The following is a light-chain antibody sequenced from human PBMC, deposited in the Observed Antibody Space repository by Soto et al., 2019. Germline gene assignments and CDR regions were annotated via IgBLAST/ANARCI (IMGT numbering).Light chain of an antibody. Sequence: DIQMTQSPSTLSASVGDRVTITCRASQSISSWLAWYQQKPGKAPKLLIYDASSLESGVPSRFSGSGSGTEFTLTISSLQPDDIATYYCQQYNSNGYTFGQGTKLEIK. V-gene: IGKV1-5*01. CDR1: QSISSW. J-gene: IGKJ2*01. CDR3: QQYNSNGYT. CDR2: DAS.